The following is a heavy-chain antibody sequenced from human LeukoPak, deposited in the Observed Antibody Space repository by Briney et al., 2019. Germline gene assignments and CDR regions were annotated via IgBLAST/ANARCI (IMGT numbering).Heavy chain of an antibody. CDR3: AKGVYYDILTGYSPYNWFDP. Sequence: GGPLRLSCAASGFTFSSYGMHWVRQAPGKGLEWVAVISYDGSYKFYADSVKGRFTISRDNSKNTLYLQMNSLRAEDTAVYYCAKGVYYDILTGYSPYNWFDPWGQGTLVTVSS. V-gene: IGHV3-30*18. CDR2: ISYDGSYK. J-gene: IGHJ5*02. CDR1: GFTFSSYG. D-gene: IGHD3-9*01.